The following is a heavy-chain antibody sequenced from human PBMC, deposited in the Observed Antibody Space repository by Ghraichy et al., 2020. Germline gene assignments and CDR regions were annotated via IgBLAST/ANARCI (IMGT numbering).Heavy chain of an antibody. Sequence: ASVKVSCKASGYTFTSSYMHWVRQAPGQGLEWMGIINPSGGSTSYAQKFQGRVTMTRDTSTSTVYMELSSLRSEDTAVYYCASSSWSRPFDYWGQGTLVTVSS. J-gene: IGHJ4*02. CDR1: GYTFTSSY. CDR3: ASSSWSRPFDY. V-gene: IGHV1-46*03. CDR2: INPSGGST. D-gene: IGHD6-13*01.